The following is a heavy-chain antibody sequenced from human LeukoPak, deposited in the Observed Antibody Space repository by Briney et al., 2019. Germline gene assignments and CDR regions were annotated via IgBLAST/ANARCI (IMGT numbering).Heavy chain of an antibody. CDR1: GFTFSSYG. Sequence: GGSLRLSCAASGFTFSSYGMSWVRQAPGKGLEWVSSISGSGGSTYYADSVKGRFTISRDNSKNTLYLQMNSLRAKDTAVYYCARDVIYGSDIYSYGDCLGQGTLVTVSS. D-gene: IGHD3-10*01. CDR2: ISGSGGST. CDR3: ARDVIYGSDIYSYGDC. V-gene: IGHV3-23*01. J-gene: IGHJ4*02.